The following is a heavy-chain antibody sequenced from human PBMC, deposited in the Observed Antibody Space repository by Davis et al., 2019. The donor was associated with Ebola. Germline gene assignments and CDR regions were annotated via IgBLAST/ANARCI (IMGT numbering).Heavy chain of an antibody. D-gene: IGHD1-26*01. J-gene: IGHJ3*01. CDR3: AAGGSRGGFDV. CDR1: GYTFTSYG. V-gene: IGHV1-24*01. Sequence: ASVKVSCKASGYTFTSYGITWVRQAPGQGLEWMGNFDPQNNDIIYAHKFEDRVTMTEDTSTHTAYMELSSLRSDDSAVYYCAAGGSRGGFDVWGQGTMVTVS. CDR2: FDPQNNDI.